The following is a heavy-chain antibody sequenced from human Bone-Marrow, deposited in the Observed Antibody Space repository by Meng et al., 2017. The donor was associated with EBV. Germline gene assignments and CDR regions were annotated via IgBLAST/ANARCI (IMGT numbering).Heavy chain of an antibody. CDR1: GFTFSSYA. CDR2: ISGSGGST. Sequence: EVQLLESGGGLVQPGGSLRRSCAASGFTFSSYAMSWVRQAPGKGLEWVSAISGSGGSTYYADSVKGRFTISRDNSKNTLYLQMNSLRAEDTAVYYCAKDRVGDNWFDPWGQGTLGTVAS. CDR3: AKDRVGDNWFDP. D-gene: IGHD2-15*01. J-gene: IGHJ5*02. V-gene: IGHV3-23*01.